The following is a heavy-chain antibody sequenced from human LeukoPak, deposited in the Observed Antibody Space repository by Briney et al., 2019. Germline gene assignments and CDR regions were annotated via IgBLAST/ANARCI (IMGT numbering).Heavy chain of an antibody. CDR2: ISSSGSTI. Sequence: GGSLRLSCAASGFTFSSYEMNWVRQAPGKGLEWVSYISSSGSTIHYADSVKGRFTISRDNAKNSLYLQMNSLRAEDTAVYYCARGSSSSWYYGGGSSDYWGQGTLVTVSS. D-gene: IGHD6-13*01. CDR3: ARGSSSSWYYGGGSSDY. J-gene: IGHJ4*02. CDR1: GFTFSSYE. V-gene: IGHV3-48*03.